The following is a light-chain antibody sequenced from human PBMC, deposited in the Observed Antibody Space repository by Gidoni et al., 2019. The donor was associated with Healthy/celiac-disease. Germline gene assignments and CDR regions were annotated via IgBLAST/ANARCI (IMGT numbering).Light chain of an antibody. CDR3: QQYNSYGT. V-gene: IGKV1-5*03. CDR2: KAS. J-gene: IGKJ1*01. CDR1: QSISSW. Sequence: DIQMTQSPSTLPAAVGDRVTITCRASQSISSWLAWYQQKPGKAPKLLIYKASSLASGVPSRFSGSGSGTEFTLTISSLQPDDFATYYCQQYNSYGTFXRXTKVEIK.